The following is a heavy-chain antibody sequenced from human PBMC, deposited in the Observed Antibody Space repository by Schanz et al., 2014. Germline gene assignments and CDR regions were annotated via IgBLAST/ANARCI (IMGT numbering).Heavy chain of an antibody. CDR3: ASGTMPGTFDI. CDR1: GYAFTTYG. CDR2: ISPYNGNT. D-gene: IGHD2-2*01. V-gene: IGHV1-18*01. J-gene: IGHJ3*02. Sequence: QVQLVQSGAEVKKPGASARVSCKVSGYAFTTYGISWVRQAPGQGLEWMGWISPYNGNTNYAQKLQGRVTMTADTSTSTAYMDLRSLRYEDTALYYCASGTMPGTFDIWGQGTMVTVSS.